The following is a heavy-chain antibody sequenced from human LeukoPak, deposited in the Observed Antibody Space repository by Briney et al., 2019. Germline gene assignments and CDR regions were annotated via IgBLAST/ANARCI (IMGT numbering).Heavy chain of an antibody. CDR3: ARDIVATIPTLYYYYGMDV. Sequence: PSETLSLTCTVSGGSISSSSYSWGWIRQPPGKGLEWIGSIYYSGSTYYNPSLKSRVTISVDTSKNQFSLKLSSVTAADTAVYYCARDIVATIPTLYYYYGMDVWGQGTTVTVSS. V-gene: IGHV4-39*02. CDR2: IYYSGST. D-gene: IGHD5-12*01. J-gene: IGHJ6*02. CDR1: GGSISSSSYS.